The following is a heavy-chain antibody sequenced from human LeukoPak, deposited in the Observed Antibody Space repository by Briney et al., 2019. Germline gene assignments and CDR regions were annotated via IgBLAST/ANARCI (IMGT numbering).Heavy chain of an antibody. D-gene: IGHD5-18*01. J-gene: IGHJ4*02. CDR3: ARKRLDTAMEYDY. CDR1: GYTFTSYA. CDR2: INAGNGNT. V-gene: IGHV1-3*01. Sequence: ASVKVSCKASGYTFTSYAMHWVRQAPGQRLEWMGWINAGNGNTKYSQKFQSRVTITRDTSASTAYMELSSLRSEDTAVCYCARKRLDTAMEYDYWGQGTLVTVSS.